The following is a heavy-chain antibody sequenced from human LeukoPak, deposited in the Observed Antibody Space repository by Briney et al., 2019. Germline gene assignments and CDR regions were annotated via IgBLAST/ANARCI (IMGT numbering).Heavy chain of an antibody. J-gene: IGHJ4*02. CDR1: GGTFSSYA. V-gene: IGHV1-69*05. CDR3: ARDGGYYYDSSFDY. Sequence: ASVKVSCKASGGTFSSYAISWVRQAPGQGLEWMGGIIPIFGTANYAQKFQGRVTITTDESTSTAYMELSSLRSEDTAVYYCARDGGYYYDSSFDYWGQGTLVTVSS. CDR2: IIPIFGTA. D-gene: IGHD3-22*01.